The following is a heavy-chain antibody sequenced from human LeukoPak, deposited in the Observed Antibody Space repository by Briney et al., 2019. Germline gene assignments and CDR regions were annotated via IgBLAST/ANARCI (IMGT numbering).Heavy chain of an antibody. CDR2: IYTSGST. Sequence: PSETLSLTCTVSGGSISSYYWSWIRQPAGKGLEWIGRIYTSGSTNYNPSLKSRVTMSVDTSKNQFSLKLSSVTAADTAVYYCARSLDYSGYWHFDLWGRGTLVTVSS. D-gene: IGHD3-10*01. CDR1: GGSISSYY. CDR3: ARSLDYSGYWHFDL. J-gene: IGHJ2*01. V-gene: IGHV4-4*07.